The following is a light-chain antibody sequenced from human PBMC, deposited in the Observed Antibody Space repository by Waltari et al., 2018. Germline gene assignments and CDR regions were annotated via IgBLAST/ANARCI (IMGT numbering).Light chain of an antibody. V-gene: IGLV2-14*03. CDR2: DVN. CDR3: SSFTTTNSWL. CDR1: SSDVGAYNY. J-gene: IGLJ3*02. Sequence: HSALAQPASVSGSPGQSISISCTGTSSDVGAYNYVPWYQQHPGKAPRLMIFDVNNRPSGVSNRFSGSKSGNTASLTISGLQAEDEADYYCSSFTTTNSWLFGGGTKLTVL.